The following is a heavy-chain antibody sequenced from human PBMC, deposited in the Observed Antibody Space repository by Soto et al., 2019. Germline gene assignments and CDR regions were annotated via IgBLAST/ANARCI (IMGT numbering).Heavy chain of an antibody. J-gene: IGHJ4*02. CDR3: ARDGGHSDVDY. CDR1: GFSFSHSG. CDR2: IWNDGSTT. D-gene: IGHD2-15*01. Sequence: LVESGGGVAQPGGSLRLSCATSGFSFSHSGMHWVRQAPGKGLEWVGIIWNDGSTTKYGDSVKGRFTVSRDNSKNTVYLQMNSLRDEDTAVYYCARDGGHSDVDYWGQGTLVTVSS. V-gene: IGHV3-33*01.